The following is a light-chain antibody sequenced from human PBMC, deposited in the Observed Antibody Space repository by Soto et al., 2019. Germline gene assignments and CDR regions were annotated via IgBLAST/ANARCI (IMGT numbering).Light chain of an antibody. J-gene: IGKJ4*01. Sequence: DIVMTQSPDSLAVSLGERATINCKSSQSVLYSSNNKNYLAWYQQKLGQPPKLLIYWASTRETGVPDRFSGRQSGTDFTLTTSSLQAEDVAVYYCQHYYSTPVTFGGGTKVEIK. CDR3: QHYYSTPVT. V-gene: IGKV4-1*01. CDR2: WAS. CDR1: QSVLYSSNNKNY.